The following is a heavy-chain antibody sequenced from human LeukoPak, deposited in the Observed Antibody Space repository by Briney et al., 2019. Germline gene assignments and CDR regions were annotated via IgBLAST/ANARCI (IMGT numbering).Heavy chain of an antibody. CDR2: IYYSGST. D-gene: IGHD3-10*01. CDR1: GGSISSSSYY. CDR3: ARQVVRGVIITFDAFDI. V-gene: IGHV4-39*01. J-gene: IGHJ3*02. Sequence: SETLSLTCTVSGGSISSSSYYWGWIRQPPGKGLEWIGSIYYSGSTYYNPSLKSRVTISVDTSKNQFSVKLSSVTAADTAVYYCARQVVRGVIITFDAFDIWGQGTMVTVSS.